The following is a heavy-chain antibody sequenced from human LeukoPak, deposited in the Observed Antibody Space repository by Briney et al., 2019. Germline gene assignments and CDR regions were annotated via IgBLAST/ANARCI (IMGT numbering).Heavy chain of an antibody. Sequence: PGGSLRLSCAASGFTFSTYAINWVRQAPGKGLEWVSAISGSGGSTYYADSVKGRFTISRDNSKNTVYLQMISLRAEDTAVYYYAVTPLDYWGQGTLVTVSS. D-gene: IGHD4-23*01. CDR3: AVTPLDY. CDR1: GFTFSTYA. V-gene: IGHV3-23*01. J-gene: IGHJ4*02. CDR2: ISGSGGST.